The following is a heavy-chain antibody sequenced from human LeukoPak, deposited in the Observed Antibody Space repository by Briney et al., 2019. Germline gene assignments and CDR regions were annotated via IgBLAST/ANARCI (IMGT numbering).Heavy chain of an antibody. D-gene: IGHD6-13*01. CDR1: GYTFTAYY. Sequence: ASVKVSCKASGYTFTAYYFYWVRQAPGQGLEWMGWINPNNGGTDYAQKFQGRVTMTRDTSISTAYMELSRLRSDDTAVYYCARGHSSSWYYFDYWGQGTLVTVSS. J-gene: IGHJ4*02. CDR2: INPNNGGT. V-gene: IGHV1-2*02. CDR3: ARGHSSSWYYFDY.